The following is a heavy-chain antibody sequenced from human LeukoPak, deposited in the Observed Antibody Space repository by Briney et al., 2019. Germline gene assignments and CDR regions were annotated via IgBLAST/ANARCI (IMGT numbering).Heavy chain of an antibody. Sequence: GGSLRLSFAASAFTVNNNYMRWVGPAPGKGLGGVAVIYSCGTTYYVHSVLRRFTIHSDHSKDHLYLQMNGLRADDTAVYYCARESYCGDDCYSDYWGQGTLVTVSS. J-gene: IGHJ4*02. CDR3: ARESYCGDDCYSDY. CDR1: AFTVNNNY. V-gene: IGHV3-66*01. CDR2: IYSCGTT. D-gene: IGHD2-21*02.